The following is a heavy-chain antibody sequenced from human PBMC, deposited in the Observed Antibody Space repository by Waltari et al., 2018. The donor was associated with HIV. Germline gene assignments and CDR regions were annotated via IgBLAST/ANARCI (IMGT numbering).Heavy chain of an antibody. CDR2: ISTDGSDT. D-gene: IGHD3-16*01. J-gene: IGHJ4*02. V-gene: IGHV3-74*01. CDR3: TRDLSTYGHEFDY. Sequence: EVQLVESGGDLVQPGGSLRLSCAASGFNSRSYGMHWIRQIPGKGLVWVSHISTDGSDTSYLESVKGRFTISRDNAKNTLYLQMNSLRVEDTAIYYCTRDLSTYGHEFDYWGQGTLVTVAS. CDR1: GFNSRSYG.